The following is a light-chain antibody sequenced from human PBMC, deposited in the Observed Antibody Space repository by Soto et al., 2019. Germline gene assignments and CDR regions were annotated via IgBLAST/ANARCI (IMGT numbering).Light chain of an antibody. CDR3: QHFNNWPPKYT. Sequence: EIVMTQSPATLSVSPGERATLSCRASQSVSSNLAWYQQKPGQAPRLLIYGTSTRATGIPARFSGSGSGTEFTLTISSLQSEDFAVYYCQHFNNWPPKYTFGQGTRLDIK. CDR1: QSVSSN. V-gene: IGKV3-15*01. CDR2: GTS. J-gene: IGKJ2*01.